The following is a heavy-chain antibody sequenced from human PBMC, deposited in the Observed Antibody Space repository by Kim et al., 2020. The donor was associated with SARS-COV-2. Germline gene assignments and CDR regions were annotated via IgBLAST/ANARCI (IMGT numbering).Heavy chain of an antibody. CDR3: ARARMYYYDSSGYYYPGDWYFDL. CDR1: GFTFSSYW. V-gene: IGHV3-7*01. D-gene: IGHD3-22*01. CDR2: IKQDGSEK. Sequence: GGSLRLSCAASGFTFSSYWMSWVRQAPGKGLEWVANIKQDGSEKYYVDSVKGRFTISRDNAKNSLYLQMNSLRAEDTAVYYCARARMYYYDSSGYYYPGDWYFDLWGRGTLVTVSS. J-gene: IGHJ2*01.